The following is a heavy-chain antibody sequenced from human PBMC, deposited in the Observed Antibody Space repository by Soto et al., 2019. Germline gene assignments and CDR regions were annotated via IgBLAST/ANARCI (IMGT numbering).Heavy chain of an antibody. V-gene: IGHV5-51*01. D-gene: IGHD2-2*01. Sequence: GESLKISCKGSGYSFTSYWIGWVRQMPGKGLEWMGIIYPGDSDTRYSPSFQGQVTISADKSISTAYLQWSSLKASDTAMYYCARQREVVVPAATGKAYYYYYGMDVWGQGTTVTVSS. CDR3: ARQREVVVPAATGKAYYYYYGMDV. CDR2: IYPGDSDT. CDR1: GYSFTSYW. J-gene: IGHJ6*02.